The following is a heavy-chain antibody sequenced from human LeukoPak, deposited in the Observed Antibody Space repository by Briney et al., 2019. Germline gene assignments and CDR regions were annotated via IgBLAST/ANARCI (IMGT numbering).Heavy chain of an antibody. CDR2: VSSSSSYT. CDR1: GFTFSDYY. CDR3: ARDQDDFWSGYFYFDY. Sequence: IPGGSLRLSCAASGFTFSDYYMSWIRQAPGKGLEWVSYVSSSSSYTNYADSVKGRFTISRDNAKNSLYLQMNSLRAEDTAVYYCARDQDDFWSGYFYFDYWGRGTLVTVSS. D-gene: IGHD3-3*01. V-gene: IGHV3-11*06. J-gene: IGHJ4*02.